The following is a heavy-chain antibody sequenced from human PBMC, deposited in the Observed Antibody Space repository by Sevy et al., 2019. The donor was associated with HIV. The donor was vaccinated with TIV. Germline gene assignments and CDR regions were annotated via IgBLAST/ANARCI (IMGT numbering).Heavy chain of an antibody. CDR3: ARACAAAAGKSGPIDAFDI. D-gene: IGHD6-13*01. CDR1: GFTFSTYD. CDR2: IGTLKDT. V-gene: IGHV3-13*01. Sequence: GGSLRLSCVASGFTFSTYDMHWVRQVKGKGLEWVSGIGTLKDTYYPDSVKGRFIISREDAKNSLYLQMNSLRAGDTAVYYCARACAAAAGKSGPIDAFDIWGQGTLVTVSS. J-gene: IGHJ3*02.